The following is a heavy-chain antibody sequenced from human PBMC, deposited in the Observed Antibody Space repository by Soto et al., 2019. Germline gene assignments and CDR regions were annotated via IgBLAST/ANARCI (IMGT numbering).Heavy chain of an antibody. CDR1: GGSIRSSTYY. Sequence: SETLSLTCTVSGGSIRSSTYYWGWIRQPPGKGLEWIGSIYYSGSTHYNPSLKSRVTMSVDKSKNQFSLKLSSVTAADTAVYYCARVSGSYYYGMDVWGQGTTVTVSS. D-gene: IGHD1-26*01. V-gene: IGHV4-39*07. J-gene: IGHJ6*02. CDR3: ARVSGSYYYGMDV. CDR2: IYYSGST.